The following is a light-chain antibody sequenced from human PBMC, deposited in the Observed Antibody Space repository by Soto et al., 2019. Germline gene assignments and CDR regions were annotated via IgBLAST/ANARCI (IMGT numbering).Light chain of an antibody. V-gene: IGKV1-5*03. CDR2: KAS. J-gene: IGKJ1*01. CDR1: QSISSW. Sequence: DIQMTQSPSTLSGPVGDRVTITCRASQSISSWLAWYQQKPGKAPNLLIYKASSLESGVPSRFSGSGSGTEFTLTISSLQPDDFATYYCQHYNSYSEAVGQGTKVDIK. CDR3: QHYNSYSEA.